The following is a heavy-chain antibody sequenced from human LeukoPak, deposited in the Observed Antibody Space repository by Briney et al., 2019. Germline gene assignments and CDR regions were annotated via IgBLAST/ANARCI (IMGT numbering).Heavy chain of an antibody. CDR1: GYTFTGYY. Sequence: ASVKVSCKASGYTFTGYYMHWVRQAPGQGLEWMGRINPNSGGTNYAQKFQGRVTMTRDTSISTAYMELSRLRSDDTAVYYCARDARIVLMVDARPEYYYYMDVWGKGTTVTVSS. D-gene: IGHD2-8*01. V-gene: IGHV1-2*06. CDR2: INPNSGGT. CDR3: ARDARIVLMVDARPEYYYYMDV. J-gene: IGHJ6*03.